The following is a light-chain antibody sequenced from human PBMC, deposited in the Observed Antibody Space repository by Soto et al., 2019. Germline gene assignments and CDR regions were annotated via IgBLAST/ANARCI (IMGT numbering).Light chain of an antibody. CDR2: EVS. CDR1: SSDVGGYNY. Sequence: QSALTQPASVSGSPGQSITISCTGTSSDVGGYNYVSWYQQHPGKAPKLMIYEVSNRPSGVSNRFSGSKSSNTASLTISGLQAEDEADYYCSSYTSSSTPYVFGTGTKLTVL. J-gene: IGLJ1*01. CDR3: SSYTSSSTPYV. V-gene: IGLV2-14*01.